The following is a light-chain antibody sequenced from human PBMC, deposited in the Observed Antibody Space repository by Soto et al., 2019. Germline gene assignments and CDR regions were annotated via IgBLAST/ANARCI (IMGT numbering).Light chain of an antibody. CDR2: DSS. Sequence: EIVLTQSPATLSLSPGERATLSCTASQNVSSYLAWYQQKPGQAPRLLIFDSSNRATGIPVRFSGSGSGTDFTLTISSLEPEVVAVYYCQQHSEWYTFGQGTRLEIK. CDR3: QQHSEWYT. J-gene: IGKJ2*01. CDR1: QNVSSY. V-gene: IGKV3-11*01.